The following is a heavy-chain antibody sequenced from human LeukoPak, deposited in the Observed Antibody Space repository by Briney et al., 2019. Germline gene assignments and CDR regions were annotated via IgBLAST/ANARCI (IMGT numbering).Heavy chain of an antibody. CDR1: GGSFSDYF. CDR3: ARMRGGGIGYSNYMDV. Sequence: SETLSLTCAVFGGSFSDYFWSWIRQPPGKGLEWIGEIDHSGGTNYNSSLKSRVTMSVDTSKNQFSLKLTSVTAADAAVYYCARMRGGGIGYSNYMDVWGKGTTVIVSS. V-gene: IGHV4-34*01. D-gene: IGHD2-15*01. CDR2: IDHSGGT. J-gene: IGHJ6*03.